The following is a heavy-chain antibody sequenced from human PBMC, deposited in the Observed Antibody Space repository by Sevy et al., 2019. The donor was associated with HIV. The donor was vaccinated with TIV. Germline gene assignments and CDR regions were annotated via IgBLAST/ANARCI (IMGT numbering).Heavy chain of an antibody. CDR2: ISGSGGST. D-gene: IGHD2-15*01. CDR1: GFTFSSYA. Sequence: GGSLRLSCAASGFTFSSYAMSWVRQAPGKGLEWVSAISGSGGSTYYADSVKGRFTISRDNSKNTLYLQMNSLRAEDTAVYYCAKDQGYCSDGSCHNWFDPWGQGTLVTVSS. V-gene: IGHV3-23*01. CDR3: AKDQGYCSDGSCHNWFDP. J-gene: IGHJ5*02.